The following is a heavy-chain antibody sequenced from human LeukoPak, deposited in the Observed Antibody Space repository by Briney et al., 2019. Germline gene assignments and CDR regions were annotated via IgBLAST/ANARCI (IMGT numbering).Heavy chain of an antibody. CDR3: AREIRWYFFYMDV. Sequence: GGSLRLSCAASGFTFDDYAMHWVRQAPGKGLEWVSGISWNSGSIGYADSVKGRFTISRDNAKNTLYLQMDSLGVEDTAVYYCAREIRWYFFYMDVWGKGTTVTVAS. CDR1: GFTFDDYA. J-gene: IGHJ6*03. CDR2: ISWNSGSI. D-gene: IGHD1-14*01. V-gene: IGHV3-9*01.